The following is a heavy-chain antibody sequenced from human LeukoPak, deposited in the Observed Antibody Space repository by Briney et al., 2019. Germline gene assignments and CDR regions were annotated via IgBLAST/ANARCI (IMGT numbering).Heavy chain of an antibody. V-gene: IGHV5-51*01. D-gene: IGHD3-22*01. CDR3: ARRGGGYSFVPFYYMDV. J-gene: IGHJ6*03. Sequence: GESLKISCKGSGYSFTSYWIGWVRQLPGKGLEWMGITYPGDSDTRYSPSFQGQVTISADKSISTAYLQWSSLKASDTAMYYCARRGGGYSFVPFYYMDVWGKGTTVTVSS. CDR2: TYPGDSDT. CDR1: GYSFTSYW.